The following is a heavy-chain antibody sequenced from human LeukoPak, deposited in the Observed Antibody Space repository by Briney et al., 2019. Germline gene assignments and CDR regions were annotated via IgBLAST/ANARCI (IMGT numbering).Heavy chain of an antibody. CDR2: INHSGST. J-gene: IGHJ3*02. CDR1: GGSFSGYY. CDR3: ASWTLQDDWLSARDI. Sequence: MPSETLSLTCAVYGGSFSGYYWSWIRQPPGKGLEWIGAINHSGSTNYNPSLKRRVTISVDTSKNQFSLKLSSVTAADTAVYYCASWTLQDDWLSARDIWGQGTMVTVSS. D-gene: IGHD3-9*01. V-gene: IGHV4-34*01.